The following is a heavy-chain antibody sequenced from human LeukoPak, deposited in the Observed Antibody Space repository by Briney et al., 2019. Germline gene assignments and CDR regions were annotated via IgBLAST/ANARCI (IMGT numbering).Heavy chain of an antibody. V-gene: IGHV3-23*01. J-gene: IGHJ4*02. CDR2: ISGAGGDT. Sequence: TGGSLRLSCAASGFMFGSYAMTWVRQAPGKGLEWVSVISGAGGDTYYADSAKGRFTISRDTSKNTLYLQMNSVRAEDTAVYYCAKGFGDSCYSGVEYWGQGTLVTVSP. CDR1: GFMFGSYA. D-gene: IGHD2-15*01. CDR3: AKGFGDSCYSGVEY.